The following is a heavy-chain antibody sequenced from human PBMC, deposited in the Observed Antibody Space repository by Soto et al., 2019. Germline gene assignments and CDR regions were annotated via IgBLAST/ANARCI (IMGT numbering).Heavy chain of an antibody. CDR1: GFTFSTYK. CDR3: ARDAYDYDDTSGYYRH. V-gene: IGHV3-48*02. Sequence: EVQLVESGGGLVQPGGSLRLSCAASGFTFSTYKMNWVRQAPGKGLEWVSYISSSSSTIYYADSVKGRFTISRDNAKNSLYLQMNSLRDEDTAVYYRARDAYDYDDTSGYYRHWGQGTLVTVSS. J-gene: IGHJ4*02. D-gene: IGHD3-22*01. CDR2: ISSSSSTI.